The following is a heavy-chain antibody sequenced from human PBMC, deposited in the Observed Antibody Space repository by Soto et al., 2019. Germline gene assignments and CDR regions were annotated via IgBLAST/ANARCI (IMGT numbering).Heavy chain of an antibody. CDR1: GGTFSSYA. V-gene: IGHV1-69*01. D-gene: IGHD3-3*01. CDR2: IIPIFGTA. CDR3: ARGRFLEWLPRRGYYYYGMDV. Sequence: QVQLVQSGAEVKKPGSSVKVSCKASGGTFSSYAISWVRQAPGQGLEWMGVIIPIFGTANYAQKFQGRVTITADESTSTAYMELSSLRSEDTAVYYCARGRFLEWLPRRGYYYYGMDVWGQGTTVTVSS. J-gene: IGHJ6*02.